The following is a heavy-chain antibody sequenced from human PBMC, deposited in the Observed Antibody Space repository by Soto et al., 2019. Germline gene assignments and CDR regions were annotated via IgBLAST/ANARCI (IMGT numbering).Heavy chain of an antibody. CDR1: CGSISSYY. D-gene: IGHD3-10*01. Sequence: SETLSLTCTVSCGSISSYYWSWIRQPPGKGLEWIGYIYYSGSTNYNPSLKSRVTISVDTSKNQFSLKLSSVTAADTAVYYCAREIWFGELLQPDYWGQGTLVTVSS. CDR3: AREIWFGELLQPDY. CDR2: IYYSGST. V-gene: IGHV4-59*01. J-gene: IGHJ4*02.